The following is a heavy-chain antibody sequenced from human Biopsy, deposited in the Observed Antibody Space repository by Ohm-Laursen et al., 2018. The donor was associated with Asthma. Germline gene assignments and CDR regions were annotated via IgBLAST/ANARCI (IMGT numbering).Heavy chain of an antibody. CDR1: SGSGGYMRSGNYY. D-gene: IGHD6-13*01. V-gene: IGHV4-39*01. CDR3: VRGSSSWHHGPFHYYYGLDV. J-gene: IGHJ6*02. Sequence: PSDTLSLTCSLSSGSGGYMRSGNYYWGWIRQPPGKGLEWIGSIYYSGTTYYNPSLESRVTGSTNTSKNQFSLKLTSVTAADTAVYYCVRGSSSWHHGPFHYYYGLDVWGQGTTATVSS. CDR2: IYYSGTT.